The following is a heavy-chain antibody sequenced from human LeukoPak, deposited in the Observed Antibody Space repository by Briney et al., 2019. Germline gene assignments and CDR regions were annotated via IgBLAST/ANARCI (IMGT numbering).Heavy chain of an antibody. D-gene: IGHD6-25*01. CDR2: VHLDGRT. CDR3: AREGGFYRPLDY. Sequence: SETLSLTCGVSGGSVSSTNWWTWIRQPPGKGLEWIGEVHLDGRTNFNPSLKSRLTMSVDMSENHVSLKLTSVTAADTAVYYCAREGGFYRPLDYSGQGTLVTVSS. V-gene: IGHV4-4*02. J-gene: IGHJ4*02. CDR1: GGSVSSTNW.